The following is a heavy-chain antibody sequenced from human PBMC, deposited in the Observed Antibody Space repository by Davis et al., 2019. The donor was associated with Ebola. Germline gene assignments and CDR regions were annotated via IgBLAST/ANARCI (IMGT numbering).Heavy chain of an antibody. CDR2: ISSSGSTI. V-gene: IGHV3-48*02. J-gene: IGHJ4*02. D-gene: IGHD4-17*01. Sequence: GGSLRLSCAASGFSFSSYTMNWVRQAPGKGLEWVSSISSSGSTINYADSVKGRFTVSRNTAKNSLSLQMNSLRDEDTAVFYCARGRTVTNYVDYWGPGILVTVSS. CDR3: ARGRTVTNYVDY. CDR1: GFSFSSYT.